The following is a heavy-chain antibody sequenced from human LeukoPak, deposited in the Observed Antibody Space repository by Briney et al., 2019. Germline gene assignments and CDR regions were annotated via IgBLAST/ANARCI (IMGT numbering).Heavy chain of an antibody. J-gene: IGHJ5*02. CDR2: IYYSGST. Sequence: SETLSLTCAVYGGSFSGYYWSWIRQPPGKGLEWIGYIYYSGSTNYNPSLKSRVTISVDTSKNQFSLKLSSVAAADTAVYYCARSYYYDSSGYPWFDPWGQGTLVTVSS. V-gene: IGHV4-59*01. CDR1: GGSFSGYY. CDR3: ARSYYYDSSGYPWFDP. D-gene: IGHD3-22*01.